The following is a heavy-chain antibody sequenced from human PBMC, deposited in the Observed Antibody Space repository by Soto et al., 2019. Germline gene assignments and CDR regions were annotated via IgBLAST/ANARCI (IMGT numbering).Heavy chain of an antibody. Sequence: PGGSLRLSCAASGFRFDEYNMHWVRQAPGKGLEWLSLITWNGANTYYADSVTGRFTISRDGTTKSVSLQMTSLKREDTGLYYCARETLSYGSALDVWGQGTTVTVSS. CDR1: GFRFDEYN. J-gene: IGHJ6*02. V-gene: IGHV3-43*01. D-gene: IGHD3-16*01. CDR3: ARETLSYGSALDV. CDR2: ITWNGANT.